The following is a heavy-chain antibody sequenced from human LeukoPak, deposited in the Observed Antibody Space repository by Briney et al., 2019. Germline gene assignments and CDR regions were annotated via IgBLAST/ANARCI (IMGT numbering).Heavy chain of an antibody. V-gene: IGHV4-4*07. D-gene: IGHD6-13*01. CDR2: IYTSGST. Sequence: SETLSLTCTVSGGSISSYYWSWIRQPAGKGLEWIGRIYTSGSTNYNPSLKSRVTISVDTSKNQFSLKLSSVTAADTAVYYCARDPVGKQQLVRDYWGQGTLVTVSS. CDR3: ARDPVGKQQLVRDY. J-gene: IGHJ4*02. CDR1: GGSISSYY.